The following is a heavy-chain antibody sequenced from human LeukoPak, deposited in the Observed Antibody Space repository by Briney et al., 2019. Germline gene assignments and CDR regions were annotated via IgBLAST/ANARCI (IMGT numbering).Heavy chain of an antibody. J-gene: IGHJ4*02. CDR3: VRSRSYYFDY. Sequence: GGSLRLSCAASGFTFDDYGMTWVRQDPGRRLEWVSTVDWSGGRASYADSVKGRFTISRDNAKNSLYLQKNSLRAEDTALYFCVRSRSYYFDYWGQGTLVTVSS. CDR2: VDWSGGRA. V-gene: IGHV3-20*04. D-gene: IGHD1-26*01. CDR1: GFTFDDYG.